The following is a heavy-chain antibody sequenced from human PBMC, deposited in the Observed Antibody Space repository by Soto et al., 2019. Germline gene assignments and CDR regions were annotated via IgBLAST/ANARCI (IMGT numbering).Heavy chain of an antibody. CDR1: GFTFSSYG. J-gene: IGHJ4*02. V-gene: IGHV3-33*01. CDR2: IWYDGSNK. D-gene: IGHD3-22*01. CDR3: ARAEVVTPTPFDY. Sequence: GGSLRLSCAASGFTFSSYGMHWVRQAPGKGLEWVAVIWYDGSNKYYADSVKGRFTISRDNSKNTLYLQMNSLRAEDTAVYYCARAEVVTPTPFDYWGQGTLVTVSS.